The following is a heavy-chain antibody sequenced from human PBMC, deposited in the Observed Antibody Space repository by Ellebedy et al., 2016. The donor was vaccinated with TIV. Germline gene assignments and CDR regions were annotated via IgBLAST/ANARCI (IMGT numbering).Heavy chain of an antibody. CDR3: ASPSRLAHMDV. V-gene: IGHV3-23*01. J-gene: IGHJ6*03. CDR2: ISGSGGST. D-gene: IGHD6-6*01. Sequence: GGSLRLXCAASGFTFSSYAMSWVRQAPGKGLEWVSAISGSGGSTYYADSVKGRFIISRDNSKNTLYLQMNSLRAEDTAVYYCASPSRLAHMDVWGKGTTVTVSS. CDR1: GFTFSSYA.